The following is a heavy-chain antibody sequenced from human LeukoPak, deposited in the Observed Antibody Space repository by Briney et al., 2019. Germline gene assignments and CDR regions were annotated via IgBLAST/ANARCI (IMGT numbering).Heavy chain of an antibody. Sequence: SETLSLTCTVSGGSISSSGYYWDWVRQPPGKGLEWIGSIYYSETTYYNPSLRSRATISVDTSKSQFSLNLRSVTAADTAVYYCARQESDYYYYIDVWGRGTAVTVSS. V-gene: IGHV4-39*01. CDR3: ARQESDYYYYIDV. CDR1: GGSISSSGYY. CDR2: IYYSETT. J-gene: IGHJ6*03.